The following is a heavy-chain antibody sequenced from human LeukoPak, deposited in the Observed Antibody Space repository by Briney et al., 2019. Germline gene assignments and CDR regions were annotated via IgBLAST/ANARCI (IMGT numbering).Heavy chain of an antibody. CDR1: SASITSSPYY. Sequence: PSETLSLTCTVSSASITSSPYYWSWIRQPPGKGLEWIGEINHSGSTNYNPSLKSRVTISVDTSKNQFSLKLSSVTAADTAVYYCARGSEAANLNWFDPWGQGTLVTVSS. CDR2: INHSGST. V-gene: IGHV4-39*07. D-gene: IGHD2-15*01. CDR3: ARGSEAANLNWFDP. J-gene: IGHJ5*02.